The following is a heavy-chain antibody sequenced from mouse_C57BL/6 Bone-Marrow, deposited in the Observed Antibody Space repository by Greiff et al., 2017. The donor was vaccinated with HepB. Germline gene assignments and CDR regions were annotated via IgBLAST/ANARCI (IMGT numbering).Heavy chain of an antibody. CDR2: IHPNSGRT. CDR1: GYTFTSYW. V-gene: IGHV1-64*01. Sequence: VQLQQPGAELVKPGASVKLSCKASGYTFTSYWMHWVKQRPGQGLEWIGMIHPNSGRTNYNEKFKSKATLTVDKSTSTAYMQISSLTSEDAAVYYCTRRGIYDYALYYWGQGTTLTVSS. J-gene: IGHJ2*01. CDR3: TRRGIYDYALYY. D-gene: IGHD2-4*01.